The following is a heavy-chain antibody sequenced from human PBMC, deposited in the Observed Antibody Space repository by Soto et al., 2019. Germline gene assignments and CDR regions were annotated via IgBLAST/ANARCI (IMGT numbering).Heavy chain of an antibody. Sequence: PSETLSLTCTVSGGSISGYYWSWLRQPPGKGLEWIGEINHSGSTNYNPSLKSRVTISVDTSKNQFSLKLSSVTAADTAVYYCARGSITMVRGRIWFDPWGQGTLVTVSS. CDR2: INHSGST. CDR1: GGSISGYY. V-gene: IGHV4-34*01. CDR3: ARGSITMVRGRIWFDP. J-gene: IGHJ5*02. D-gene: IGHD3-10*01.